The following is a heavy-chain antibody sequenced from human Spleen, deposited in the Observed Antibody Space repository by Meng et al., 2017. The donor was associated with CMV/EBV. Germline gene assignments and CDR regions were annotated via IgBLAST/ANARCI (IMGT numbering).Heavy chain of an antibody. CDR1: GFSLSTSGVG. D-gene: IGHD6-19*01. Sequence: SGPTLVKPTQTLTLTCTFSGFSLSTSGVGVGWIRQPPGKALEWLALIYWNDDKRYSPSLKSRLTITKDTSKNQVVLTMTYMDPVDTATYYCAQGIRSGWFLVPFDYWGQGTLVTVSS. CDR2: IYWNDDK. V-gene: IGHV2-5*01. CDR3: AQGIRSGWFLVPFDY. J-gene: IGHJ4*02.